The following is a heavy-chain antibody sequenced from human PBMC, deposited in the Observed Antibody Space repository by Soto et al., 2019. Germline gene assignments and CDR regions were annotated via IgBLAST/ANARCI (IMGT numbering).Heavy chain of an antibody. Sequence: SETLSLTCAVSGASVSSTYWWSWVRQPPGKGPEWIGEINHRGSANYNPSLKSRVTISVDISKSQFSLRLTSVTAADTAVYYCARYNAASGTYYFDVWGQGALVNVSS. CDR2: INHRGSA. CDR1: GASVSSTYW. V-gene: IGHV4-4*02. CDR3: ARYNAASGTYYFDV. D-gene: IGHD6-13*01. J-gene: IGHJ4*02.